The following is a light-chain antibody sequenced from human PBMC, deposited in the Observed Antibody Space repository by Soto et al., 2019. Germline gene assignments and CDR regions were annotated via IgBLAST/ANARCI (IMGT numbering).Light chain of an antibody. V-gene: IGKV1-9*01. Sequence: EIRLGQSPSTLSASVRYRVTITCRASQGISSSLAWYQPKPGEAPKLLIYAASTLQSGVPPRFSGSGSGAEFTLTISSLQPEDFAIYYCQKLDNCTLTFGQGTRLE. CDR1: QGISSS. CDR2: AAS. CDR3: QKLDNCTLT. J-gene: IGKJ5*01.